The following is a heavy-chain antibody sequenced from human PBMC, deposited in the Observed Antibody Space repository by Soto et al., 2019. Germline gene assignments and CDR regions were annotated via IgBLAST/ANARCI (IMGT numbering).Heavy chain of an antibody. J-gene: IGHJ3*01. CDR2: IYDSETT. CDR3: ARENFGVIIHDAFDL. D-gene: IGHD2-8*01. V-gene: IGHV4-31*03. Sequence: TLSLTCTVSGDSVSSGGYYWNWIRQHPGRGLEWLGYIYDSETTYYNPSLESRLSISVDASKNQFSLKVTSVTPADTAVYYCARENFGVIIHDAFDLWGQGTMVTVSS. CDR1: GDSVSSGGYY.